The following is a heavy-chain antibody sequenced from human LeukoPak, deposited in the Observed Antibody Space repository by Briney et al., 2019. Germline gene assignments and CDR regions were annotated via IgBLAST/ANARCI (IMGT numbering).Heavy chain of an antibody. J-gene: IGHJ5*02. V-gene: IGHV3-53*01. CDR1: EFSVGSNY. CDR2: IYSGGST. Sequence: GGSLRLSCAASEFSVGSNYMTWVRQAPGKGLEWVSVIYSGGSTYYADSVKGRFTISRDNSKNTLYLQMNSLRAEDTAVYYCARAPAPYYYGSGSYDIWFDPWGQGTLVTVSS. D-gene: IGHD3-10*01. CDR3: ARAPAPYYYGSGSYDIWFDP.